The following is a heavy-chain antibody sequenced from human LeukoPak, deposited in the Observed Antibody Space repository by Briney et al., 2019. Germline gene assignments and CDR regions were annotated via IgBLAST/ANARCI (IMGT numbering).Heavy chain of an antibody. CDR1: GGSISSSSYS. D-gene: IGHD3-22*01. J-gene: IGHJ4*02. CDR2: IYHSGST. CDR3: ARAPYDSSGWDY. V-gene: IGHV4-30-2*01. Sequence: SETLSLTCTVSGGSISSSSYSWSWIRQPPGKGLEWIGYIYHSGSTYYNPSLKSRVTISVDRSKNQFSLKLSSVTAADTAVYYCARAPYDSSGWDYWGQGTLVTVSS.